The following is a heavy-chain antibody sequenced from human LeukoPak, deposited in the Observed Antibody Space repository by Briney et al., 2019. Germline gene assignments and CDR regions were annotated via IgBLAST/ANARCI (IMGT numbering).Heavy chain of an antibody. CDR2: ISYDGSNK. CDR3: ARWQVTKQDAFDI. Sequence: GGSLRLSCAASGFTFSSYAMHWVRQAPGKGLEWVAVISYDGSNKYYADSVKGRFTISRDNSKNTLYLQMNSLRAEDTAVYYCARWQVTKQDAFDIWGQGTMVTVSS. J-gene: IGHJ3*02. D-gene: IGHD2-21*02. CDR1: GFTFSSYA. V-gene: IGHV3-30-3*01.